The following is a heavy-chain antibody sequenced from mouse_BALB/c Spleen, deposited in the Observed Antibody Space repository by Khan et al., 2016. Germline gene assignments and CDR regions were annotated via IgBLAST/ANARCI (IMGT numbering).Heavy chain of an antibody. CDR1: GFTFSSYT. CDR3: ARGGTYYFDY. V-gene: IGHV5-9*03. CDR2: ISSGGGNT. Sequence: VELVESGGGLVKPGGSLKLSCAASGFTFSSYTMSWVRQTPEKRLEWVATISSGGGNTYYPDSVKGRFTISRDNAKNNLYLQMSSLRSEDTAWYYCARGGTYYFDYWGQGTTLTVSS. J-gene: IGHJ2*01. D-gene: IGHD2-14*01.